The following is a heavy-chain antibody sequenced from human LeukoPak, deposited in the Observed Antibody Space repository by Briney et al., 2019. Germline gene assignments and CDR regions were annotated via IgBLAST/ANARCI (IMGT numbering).Heavy chain of an antibody. D-gene: IGHD3-16*01. CDR1: GGSISSSSYY. J-gene: IGHJ4*02. Sequence: SETLSLTCTVSGGSISSSSYYWGWIRQPPGKGREWIGSIYYSGSTYYNPSLKSRVTISVDTSKNQFSLKLSSVTAADTAVYYCARHRITFTFDYWGQGTLVTVSS. CDR2: IYYSGST. CDR3: ARHRITFTFDY. V-gene: IGHV4-39*01.